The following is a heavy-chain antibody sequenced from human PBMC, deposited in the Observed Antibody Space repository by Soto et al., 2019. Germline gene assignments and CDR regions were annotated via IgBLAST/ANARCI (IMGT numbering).Heavy chain of an antibody. D-gene: IGHD4-17*01. CDR1: GYTFSSYG. Sequence: QVQLVQSGAEVKKPGASVKVSCKASGYTFSSYGISWVRQAPGQGLEWMGWISAYNGNTNYAQKLQGRVTMTTDTSTSTAYMELRSLRSDDTAVYYCARDQLVTTVTTISDYWGQGTLVTVSS. J-gene: IGHJ4*02. CDR2: ISAYNGNT. CDR3: ARDQLVTTVTTISDY. V-gene: IGHV1-18*01.